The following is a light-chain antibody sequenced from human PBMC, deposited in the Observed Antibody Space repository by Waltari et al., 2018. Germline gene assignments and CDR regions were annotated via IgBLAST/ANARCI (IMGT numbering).Light chain of an antibody. Sequence: DIVMTQSPDSLAVPLGERAPINCKSSQSVLYSPNNKNYLAWYQQKPGQPPKLLIYWASTRESGVPDRFSGSGSGKDFTLTISSLQAEDVAVYYCQQYYSTPRTFGQGTKVEIK. CDR2: WAS. V-gene: IGKV4-1*01. CDR1: QSVLYSPNNKNY. J-gene: IGKJ1*01. CDR3: QQYYSTPRT.